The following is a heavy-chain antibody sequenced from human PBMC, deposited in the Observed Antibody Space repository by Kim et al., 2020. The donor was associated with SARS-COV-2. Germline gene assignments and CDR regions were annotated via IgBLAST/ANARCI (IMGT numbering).Heavy chain of an antibody. CDR1: GFTFSSYW. J-gene: IGHJ4*02. V-gene: IGHV3-74*01. D-gene: IGHD3-16*02. Sequence: GGSLRLSCAASGFTFSSYWMHWVRQAPGKGLVWVSRINSDGSSTSYADSVKGRFTISRDNAKNTLYLQMNSLRAEDTAVYYCARGAYYVWGSYPGYSLPPTFDYWGQGTLVTVSS. CDR2: INSDGSST. CDR3: ARGAYYVWGSYPGYSLPPTFDY.